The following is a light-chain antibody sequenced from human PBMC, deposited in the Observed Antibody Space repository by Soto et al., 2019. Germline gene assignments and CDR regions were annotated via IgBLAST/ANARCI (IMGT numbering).Light chain of an antibody. V-gene: IGLV3-21*03. Sequence: SYELTQAPSVSVAPGTTARITCGGDNIGSKGVHWYQQKPGQAPVLVLYENSARPSGIPGRFSGSNSGNTATLTISWVEDGDEADYYCQVCDSSGDRCVFGPGTKVTVL. CDR3: QVCDSSGDRCV. J-gene: IGLJ1*01. CDR1: NIGSKG. CDR2: ENS.